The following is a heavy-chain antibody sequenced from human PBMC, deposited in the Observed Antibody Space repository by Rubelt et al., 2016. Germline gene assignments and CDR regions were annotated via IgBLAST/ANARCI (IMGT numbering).Heavy chain of an antibody. Sequence: EVQLVQSGAEVKKPGESLRISCKGSGYNFTTYWISWVRQTPGKGLEWMGRIDPSDSYINYSPSCQGNFTIAADKSISTAYLQWSSLKASDTAMYYCGRGNSWYPLWGQGTLVTVSS. J-gene: IGHJ4*02. V-gene: IGHV5-10-1*03. D-gene: IGHD6-13*01. CDR1: GYNFTTYW. CDR2: IDPSDSYI. CDR3: GRGNSWYPL.